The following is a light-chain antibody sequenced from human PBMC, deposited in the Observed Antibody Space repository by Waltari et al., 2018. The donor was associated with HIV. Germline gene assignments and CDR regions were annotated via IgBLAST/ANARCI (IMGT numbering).Light chain of an antibody. CDR3: SSYTSRTTLV. CDR1: SGHGHTSHY. V-gene: IGLV2-14*01. J-gene: IGLJ6*01. CDR2: EVT. Sequence: QSALTQPASLSGSPGQSITFSCTGSSGHGHTSHYVSWYQHHPGKAPKLIIYEVTNRPSGVSSRFSGSKSGNTASLTISGLQPDDEAHYYCSSYTSRTTLVFGGGTKVTVL.